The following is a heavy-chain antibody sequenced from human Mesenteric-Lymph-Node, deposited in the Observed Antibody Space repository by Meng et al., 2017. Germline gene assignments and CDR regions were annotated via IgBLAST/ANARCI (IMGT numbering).Heavy chain of an antibody. CDR1: GFTFSTCW. CDR2: MKGDGTTK. J-gene: IGHJ6*02. CDR3: ASGVGVVVAATPGSPWDV. D-gene: IGHD2-15*01. V-gene: IGHV3-7*01. Sequence: GGSLRLSCAASGFTFSTCWMSWVRQAPGKGLEWVANMKGDGTTKFYAASVKGRFTISRDNAKNSLYLQMNSLRAEDTAVYYCASGVGVVVAATPGSPWDVWGQGTTVTVSS.